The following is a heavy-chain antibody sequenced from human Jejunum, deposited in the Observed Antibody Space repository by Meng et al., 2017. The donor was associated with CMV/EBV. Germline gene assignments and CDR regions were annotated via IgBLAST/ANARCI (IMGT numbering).Heavy chain of an antibody. CDR1: FTRND. Sequence: FTRNDMTWVRQAPGKGLEWVSGISGNSGSTYYADSVKGRFSISRDNSKNTVYLQMNSLRAEDTAVYYCASRPGAIFGVVIIPNFDYWGQRTLVTVSS. CDR2: ISGNSGST. J-gene: IGHJ4*02. V-gene: IGHV3-23*01. D-gene: IGHD3-3*01. CDR3: ASRPGAIFGVVIIPNFDY.